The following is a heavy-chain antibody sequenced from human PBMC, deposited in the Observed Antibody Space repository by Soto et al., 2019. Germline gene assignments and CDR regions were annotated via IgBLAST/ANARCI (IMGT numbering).Heavy chain of an antibody. Sequence: GGSLRLSCAASGFTFDDCAMHWVRQAPGKGLEWVSGISWNSGSIGYADSVKGRFTISRDNAKNSLYLQMNSLRAEDTALYYCAKSASYIVVVPAAATFDYWGQGTLVTVSS. CDR2: ISWNSGSI. V-gene: IGHV3-9*01. J-gene: IGHJ4*02. CDR3: AKSASYIVVVPAAATFDY. D-gene: IGHD2-2*01. CDR1: GFTFDDCA.